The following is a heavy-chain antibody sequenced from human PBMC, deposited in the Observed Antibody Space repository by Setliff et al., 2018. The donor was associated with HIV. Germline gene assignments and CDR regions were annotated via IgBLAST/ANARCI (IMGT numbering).Heavy chain of an antibody. V-gene: IGHV1-46*01. J-gene: IGHJ3*02. D-gene: IGHD3-22*01. CDR2: INPSGGST. Sequence: VKVSCKASGYTFTSYYMHWVRQAPGQGLEWMGIINPSGGSTSYAQKFQGRVTMTRDTSTSTVYMGLSSLRSEDTAVYYCARESQDSSGYFGTFDIWGQGTMVTVSS. CDR3: ARESQDSSGYFGTFDI. CDR1: GYTFTSYY.